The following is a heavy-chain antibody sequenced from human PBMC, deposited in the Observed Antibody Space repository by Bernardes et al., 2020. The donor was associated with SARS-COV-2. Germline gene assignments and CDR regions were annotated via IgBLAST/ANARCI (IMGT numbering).Heavy chain of an antibody. CDR2: ISSSSSTI. J-gene: IGHJ6*02. CDR3: ARGGGRAIFGVVINNRYGMDV. CDR1: GFTFSSYS. V-gene: IGHV3-48*01. Sequence: GGSLRLSCAASGFTFSSYSMNWVRQAPGKGLEWVSYISSSSSTIYYADSVKGRFTISRDNAKNSLDLQMSSLRAEDTAVYYCARGGGRAIFGVVINNRYGMDVWGQGTTVTVSS. D-gene: IGHD3-3*01.